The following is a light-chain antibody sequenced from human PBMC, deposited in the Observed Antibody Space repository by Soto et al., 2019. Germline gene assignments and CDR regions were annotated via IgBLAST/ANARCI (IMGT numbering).Light chain of an antibody. Sequence: DIQLTQSPSFLSASVGDRVTITCRASQGISSYLAWYQQKPGKAPKLLIYAASTLQSGVPSRFSGSGSGTEFTLTISSLQPEDFATYYCQQLNIYPSLFGQGTRREIK. CDR2: AAS. V-gene: IGKV1-9*01. CDR1: QGISSY. CDR3: QQLNIYPSL. J-gene: IGKJ5*01.